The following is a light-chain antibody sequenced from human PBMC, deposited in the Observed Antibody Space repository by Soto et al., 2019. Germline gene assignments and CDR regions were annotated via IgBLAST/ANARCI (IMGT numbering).Light chain of an antibody. CDR2: DND. Sequence: QSALTQPPSASGSPGQSVTISCTGSSSDIGSYKYVSWYQQHPGKAPKLIIYDNDERPSEIPDRFSGSKSDTSATLTITGLQTGDEADYYCGTWDSGLTAGVFGGGTKLTVL. CDR3: GTWDSGLTAGV. CDR1: SSDIGSYKY. J-gene: IGLJ2*01. V-gene: IGLV1-51*01.